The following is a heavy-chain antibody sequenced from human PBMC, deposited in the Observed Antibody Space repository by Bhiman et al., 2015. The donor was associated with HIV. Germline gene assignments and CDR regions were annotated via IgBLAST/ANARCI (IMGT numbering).Heavy chain of an antibody. CDR3: ATSPAILYFFDS. Sequence: VQLVESGGGVVQPGGSLRLSCAASGFTFNNAWMSWVRQAPGKGLEWVGRIKSKTDGGTTDYPAPVKGRFTISRDDSKNTLYLQMNSLITEDTAVYYCATSPAILYFFDSWGQGALVTVSS. V-gene: IGHV3-15*01. CDR2: IKSKTDGGTT. J-gene: IGHJ4*02. CDR1: GFTFNNAW. D-gene: IGHD2-2*01.